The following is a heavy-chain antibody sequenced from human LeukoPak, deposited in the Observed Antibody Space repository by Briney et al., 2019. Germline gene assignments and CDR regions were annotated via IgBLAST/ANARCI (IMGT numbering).Heavy chain of an antibody. Sequence: SETLSLTCTVSGSSISSYYWSWIRQPAGKGLEWIGRIYTSGSTNYNPSLKSRVTMSVDTSKNQFSLKLSSVTAADTAVYYCARDAHYGSGSYYYMDVWGKGTTVTVSS. CDR3: ARDAHYGSGSYYYMDV. D-gene: IGHD3-10*01. J-gene: IGHJ6*03. CDR2: IYTSGST. CDR1: GSSISSYY. V-gene: IGHV4-4*07.